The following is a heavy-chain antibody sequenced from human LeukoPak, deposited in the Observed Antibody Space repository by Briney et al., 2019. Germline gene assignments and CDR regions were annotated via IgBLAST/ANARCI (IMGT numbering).Heavy chain of an antibody. V-gene: IGHV4-61*01. D-gene: IGHD3-9*01. CDR2: IYYSGST. J-gene: IGHJ4*02. Sequence: SETLSLTCTVSGGSVSSGSYYWSWIRQPPGKGLEWIGYIYYSGSTNYNPSLKSRFTISVDTSKNQFSLKLSSVTAADTAVYYCARGDDILTGYYPFDYWGQGTLVTVSS. CDR1: GGSVSSGSYY. CDR3: ARGDDILTGYYPFDY.